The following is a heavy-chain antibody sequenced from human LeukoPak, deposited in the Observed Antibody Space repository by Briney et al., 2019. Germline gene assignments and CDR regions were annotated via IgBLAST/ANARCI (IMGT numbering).Heavy chain of an antibody. J-gene: IGHJ4*02. V-gene: IGHV3-30*02. CDR1: GFTFSTYD. CDR2: VQYDGSNK. Sequence: GGSLRLSCAASGFTFSTYDMHWVRQALGKGLEWVAFVQYDGSNKYYADSVKGRFTISRDDSKNTLYLQMNSLRVEETATYYCARLGVALDYWGQGTLVTVSS. D-gene: IGHD3-3*01. CDR3: ARLGVALDY.